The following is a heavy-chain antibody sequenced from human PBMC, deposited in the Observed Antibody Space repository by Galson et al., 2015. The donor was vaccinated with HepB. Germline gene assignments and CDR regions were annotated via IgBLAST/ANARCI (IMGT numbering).Heavy chain of an antibody. Sequence: SVKVSCKASGYTFTGYYMHWVRQAPGQGLEWMGWINPNSGGTNYAQKFQGRVTMTRDTSISTAYMELSRLRSDDTAVYYCARDQGALYSNYVFDYWGQGTLVTVSS. D-gene: IGHD4-11*01. CDR3: ARDQGALYSNYVFDY. CDR2: INPNSGGT. CDR1: GYTFTGYY. V-gene: IGHV1-2*02. J-gene: IGHJ4*02.